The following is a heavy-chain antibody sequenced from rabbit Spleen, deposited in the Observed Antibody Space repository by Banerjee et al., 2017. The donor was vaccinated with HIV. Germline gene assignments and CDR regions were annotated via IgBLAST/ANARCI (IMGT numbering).Heavy chain of an antibody. J-gene: IGHJ6*01. CDR3: ARRDEDDYYKL. CDR1: GFSFNSNYW. D-gene: IGHD1-1*01. Sequence: EESGGDLVKPEGSLTLTCTASGFSFNSNYWLCWVRQAPGKGLEWIGCIYAGSGSAYYASWAKGRFTISKTSSTTVTLQMTSLTAADTAIYFCARRDEDDYYKLWGPGTLVTVS. V-gene: IGHV1S45*01. CDR2: IYAGSGSA.